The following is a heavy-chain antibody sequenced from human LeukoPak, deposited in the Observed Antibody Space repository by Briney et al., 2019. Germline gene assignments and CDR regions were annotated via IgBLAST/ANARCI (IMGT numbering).Heavy chain of an antibody. V-gene: IGHV4-34*01. Sequence: SETLSLTCAVYGGSFSGYYGSWIRQPPGKGLEWIGEINHSGSTNYNPSLKSRVTISVDTSKNHFSLKLSSVTAADTAVYYCARTFQNWGSPFDYWGQGTLVTVSS. D-gene: IGHD7-27*01. CDR2: INHSGST. CDR3: ARTFQNWGSPFDY. J-gene: IGHJ4*02. CDR1: GGSFSGYY.